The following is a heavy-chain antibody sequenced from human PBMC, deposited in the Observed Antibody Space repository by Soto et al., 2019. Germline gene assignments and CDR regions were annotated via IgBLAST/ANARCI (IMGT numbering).Heavy chain of an antibody. D-gene: IGHD3-9*01. CDR3: ARIPNRYDASTGPGY. J-gene: IGHJ4*02. CDR2: ISGSGGGT. V-gene: IGHV3-23*01. Sequence: PVGSLRLSCAASGFTFGNYAMTWVRQAPGKGLECVSRISGSGGGTYYADSVKGRFTISRDNSENTLYLHLNSLRVEDTAIYYCARIPNRYDASTGPGYWGQGARVTVSS. CDR1: GFTFGNYA.